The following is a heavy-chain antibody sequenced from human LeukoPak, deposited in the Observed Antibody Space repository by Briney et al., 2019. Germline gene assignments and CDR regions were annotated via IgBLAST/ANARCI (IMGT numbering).Heavy chain of an antibody. CDR2: IYYSGST. D-gene: IGHD1-14*01. V-gene: IGHV4-39*01. Sequence: SETLSLTCTVSGGSISSSSYYWGWIRQPPGEGLEWIGSIYYSGSTYYNPSLKSRVTISVDTSKNQFSLKLSSVTAADTAVYYCTTGNYWGQGTLVTVSS. CDR3: TTGNY. CDR1: GGSISSSSYY. J-gene: IGHJ4*02.